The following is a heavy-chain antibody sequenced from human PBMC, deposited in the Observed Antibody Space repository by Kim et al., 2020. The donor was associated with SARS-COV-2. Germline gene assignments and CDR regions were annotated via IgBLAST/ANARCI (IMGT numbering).Heavy chain of an antibody. V-gene: IGHV3-21*01. CDR3: ARGGMVRGVRGMDV. CDR2: ISSSSSYI. J-gene: IGHJ6*02. CDR1: GFTFSSYS. D-gene: IGHD3-10*01. Sequence: GGSLRLSCAASGFTFSSYSMNWVRQAPGKGLEWVSSISSSSSYIYYADSVKGRFTTARDNTKNSLYLQMNSLRAEDTAVYYCARGGMVRGVRGMDVWGQGTTGTVSS.